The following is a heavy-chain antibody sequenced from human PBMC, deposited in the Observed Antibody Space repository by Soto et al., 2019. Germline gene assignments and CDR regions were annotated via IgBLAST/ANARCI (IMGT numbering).Heavy chain of an antibody. CDR1: GGSLSSGGYY. V-gene: IGHV4-31*03. J-gene: IGHJ5*02. CDR2: IYYSGST. D-gene: IGHD4-4*01. Sequence: SETLSLTCTVSGGSLSSGGYYWSWIRQHPGKGLEWIGYIYYSGSTYYNPSLKGRVTISVDTSKNQFSLKLSSVTAADTAVYYCARGSTTVTISNWFDPWGQGTLVTVSS. CDR3: ARGSTTVTISNWFDP.